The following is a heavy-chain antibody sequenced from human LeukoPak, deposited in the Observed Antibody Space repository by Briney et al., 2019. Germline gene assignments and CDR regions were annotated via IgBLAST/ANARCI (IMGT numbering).Heavy chain of an antibody. Sequence: GRSLRLSCAASGFTFSSYAMHWVRQAPGKGLEWVAVISYDGGNKYYADSVKGRFSISRDNSKNTLYLQMNSLRAEDTAVYYCARSSRIRYFDWLLSKPYYYYYMDVWGKGTTVTVSS. V-gene: IGHV3-30*01. CDR1: GFTFSSYA. CDR2: ISYDGGNK. CDR3: ARSSRIRYFDWLLSKPYYYYYMDV. D-gene: IGHD3-9*01. J-gene: IGHJ6*03.